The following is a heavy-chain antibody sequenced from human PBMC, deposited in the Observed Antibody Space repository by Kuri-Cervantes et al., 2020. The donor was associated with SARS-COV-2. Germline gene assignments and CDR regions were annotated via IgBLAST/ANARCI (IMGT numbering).Heavy chain of an antibody. CDR1: GFSFSSYA. D-gene: IGHD3-10*01. CDR3: AKDLRLLWFGELLGFDP. V-gene: IGHV3-30*04. CDR2: VSYDGSDN. J-gene: IGHJ5*02. Sequence: GGSLRLSCATSGFSFSSYAMHWVRQAPGKGPEWVAVVSYDGSDNDYADSVKGRFSISRDNSKNTLYLQMNSLRAEDTAVYYCAKDLRLLWFGELLGFDPWGQGTLVTVSS.